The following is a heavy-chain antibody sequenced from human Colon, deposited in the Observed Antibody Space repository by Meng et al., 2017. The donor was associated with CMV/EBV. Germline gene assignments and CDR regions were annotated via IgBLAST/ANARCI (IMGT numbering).Heavy chain of an antibody. CDR3: AKSPYISEYHYDSSGYFDY. CDR1: GFTFSSYA. V-gene: IGHV3-23*01. CDR2: ISGSDVNT. D-gene: IGHD3-22*01. Sequence: GESLKISCAASGFTFSSYAMNWVRQAPGEGPEWVSTISGSDVNTYYSGSVMGWFTVSRDNSKNTLFLQMNSLRAEDTAIYYCAKSPYISEYHYDSSGYFDYWGQGTLVTVSS. J-gene: IGHJ4*02.